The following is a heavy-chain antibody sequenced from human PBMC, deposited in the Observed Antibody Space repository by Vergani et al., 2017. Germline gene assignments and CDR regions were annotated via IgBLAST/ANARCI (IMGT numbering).Heavy chain of an antibody. CDR3: AKANPRNSGYDYLYYYHAMDI. CDR1: GFTFNHYA. CDR2: ISGSDGST. Sequence: EVQLLESGGDLVQPGGSLRLSCAASGFTFNHYAMNWVRQAPGKGLEWVSGISGSDGSTYYAGSVKGRFTISRDSSKNTLYLQMNSLSAGATVVYYCAKANPRNSGYDYLYYYHAMDIWGQETTVTVSS. J-gene: IGHJ6*02. V-gene: IGHV3-23*01. D-gene: IGHD5-12*01.